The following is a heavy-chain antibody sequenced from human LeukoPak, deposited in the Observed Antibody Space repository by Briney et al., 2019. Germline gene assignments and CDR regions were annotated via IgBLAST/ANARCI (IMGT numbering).Heavy chain of an antibody. CDR1: GFTFSSYE. CDR3: ARDTFQPGLIDS. Sequence: GGSLRLSCAASGFTFSSYEVNWVRQAPGKGLEWVSYISSSGSTIYYADSVKGRFTISRDNARNTLYLQLSSLRAEDSAVYYCARDTFQPGLIDSWGQGTLVTVSS. J-gene: IGHJ4*02. CDR2: ISSSGSTI. V-gene: IGHV3-48*03. D-gene: IGHD2-2*01.